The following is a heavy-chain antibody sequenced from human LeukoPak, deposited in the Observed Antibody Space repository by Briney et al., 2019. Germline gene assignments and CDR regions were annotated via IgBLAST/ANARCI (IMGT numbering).Heavy chain of an antibody. CDR2: IKTQVYGGTT. CDR3: TRDHRDDRIPGYYFDY. Sequence: GGSLRLSCTTSGFTFGDFAMNWVRQAPGKGLEWVGFIKTQVYGGTTEYGASVKGRFTISRDDSRAIAYLQMNSLKTEDTAVYFCTRDHRDDRIPGYYFDYWGQGALVTVSS. CDR1: GFTFGDFA. J-gene: IGHJ4*02. D-gene: IGHD5-24*01. V-gene: IGHV3-49*04.